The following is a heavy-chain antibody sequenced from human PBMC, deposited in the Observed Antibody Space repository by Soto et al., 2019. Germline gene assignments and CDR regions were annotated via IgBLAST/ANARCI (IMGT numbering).Heavy chain of an antibody. D-gene: IGHD6-13*01. J-gene: IGHJ6*02. CDR3: ARDTPETPQPGWGAAAGYYYYGMDV. CDR2: ISSSSSYI. Sequence: PGGSLRLSSAASGFTFSSYSMNWVRQAPGKGLEWVSSISSSSSYIYYADSVKGRFTISRDNAKNSLYLQMNSLRAEDTAVYYCARDTPETPQPGWGAAAGYYYYGMDVWGQGTTVTVSS. CDR1: GFTFSSYS. V-gene: IGHV3-21*01.